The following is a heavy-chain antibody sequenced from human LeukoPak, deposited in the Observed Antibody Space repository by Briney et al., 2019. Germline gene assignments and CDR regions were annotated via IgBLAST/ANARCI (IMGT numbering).Heavy chain of an antibody. V-gene: IGHV4-31*03. CDR3: ARTGSSWPSWFDP. CDR1: GGSISSGGYY. J-gene: IGHJ5*02. CDR2: IYYSGST. Sequence: SETLSLTCTVSGGSISSGGYYWSWIRQHPGKGLEWIGYIYYSGSTYYNPSLKSRVTISVDTSKNQFSLKLSSVTAADTAVYYCARTGSSWPSWFDPWGQGTLVTVSS. D-gene: IGHD6-13*01.